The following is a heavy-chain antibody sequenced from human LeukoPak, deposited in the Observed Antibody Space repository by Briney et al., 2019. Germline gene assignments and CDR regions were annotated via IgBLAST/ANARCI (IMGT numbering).Heavy chain of an antibody. CDR3: ARLQLDKAVAGWEKFDY. J-gene: IGHJ4*02. Sequence: SQTLSLTCAISGDSVSSNSAAWNWIRQSPSRGLEWLGRTYYRSKWYNDYAVSVKSRITINPGTSKNQFSLQLNSVTPEDTAVYYCARLQLDKAVAGWEKFDYWGQGTLVTVSS. V-gene: IGHV6-1*01. D-gene: IGHD6-19*01. CDR2: TYYRSKWYN. CDR1: GDSVSSNSAA.